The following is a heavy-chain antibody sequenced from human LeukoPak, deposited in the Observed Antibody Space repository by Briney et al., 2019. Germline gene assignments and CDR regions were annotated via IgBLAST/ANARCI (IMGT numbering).Heavy chain of an antibody. CDR3: ARDNSGGSTWWFDP. J-gene: IGHJ5*02. D-gene: IGHD2-15*01. Sequence: ASVKVSCKASGYTFTCYYIHWVRQAPGQGLEWMGWINPTSGGTNYAQKFQDRVTMTRDTSISTAYVEVGRLRSADTAVYYCARDNSGGSTWWFDPWGQGTLVTVSS. V-gene: IGHV1-2*02. CDR1: GYTFTCYY. CDR2: INPTSGGT.